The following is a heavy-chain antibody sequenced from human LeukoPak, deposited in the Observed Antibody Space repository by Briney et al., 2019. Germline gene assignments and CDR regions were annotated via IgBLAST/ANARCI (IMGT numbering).Heavy chain of an antibody. CDR1: GGSISSSSYY. CDR2: IYYSGST. V-gene: IGHV4-39*01. D-gene: IGHD6-19*01. J-gene: IGHJ4*02. CDR3: AREGGWKAGHFDY. Sequence: SETLSLTCTVSGGSISSSSYYWGWIRQPPGKGLEWIGSIYYSGSTYYNPSLKSRVTISVDTSKNQFSLKLSSVTAADTAVYYCAREGGWKAGHFDYWGQGTLVTVSS.